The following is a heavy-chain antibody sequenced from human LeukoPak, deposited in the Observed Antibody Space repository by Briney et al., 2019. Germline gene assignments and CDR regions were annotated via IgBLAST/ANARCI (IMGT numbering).Heavy chain of an antibody. Sequence: SETLSLTCTVSGGSISSYYWSWIRQPAGKGLEWIGRIYTSGSTNYNPSLKSRVTMSVDTSKNQFSLKLGSVTAADTAVYYCASELMVRGVTYWGQGTLVTVSS. J-gene: IGHJ4*02. D-gene: IGHD3-10*01. V-gene: IGHV4-4*07. CDR3: ASELMVRGVTY. CDR1: GGSISSYY. CDR2: IYTSGST.